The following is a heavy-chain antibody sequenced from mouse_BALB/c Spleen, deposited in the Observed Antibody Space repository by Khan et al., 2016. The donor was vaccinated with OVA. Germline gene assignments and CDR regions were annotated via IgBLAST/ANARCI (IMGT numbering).Heavy chain of an antibody. CDR1: GYTFTSYW. J-gene: IGHJ4*01. Sequence: QVQLQQAGDELVTAGAAVTLSCNASGYTFTSYWINWIQQRRGQGLEWLGSTPPRSGSTYYNEMFKSKATLTVDASSSTAYMLLSSPSFEDSAVLVYARSNDYGSGLSAMDYWGQGTSVTVSS. CDR2: TPPRSGST. V-gene: IGHV1S81*02. D-gene: IGHD1-1*01. CDR3: ARSNDYGSGLSAMDY.